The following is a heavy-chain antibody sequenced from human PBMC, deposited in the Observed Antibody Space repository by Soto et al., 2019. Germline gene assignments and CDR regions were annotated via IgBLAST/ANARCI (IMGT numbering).Heavy chain of an antibody. D-gene: IGHD2-15*01. CDR3: ARDSAGVVAATRSYYYGMDV. CDR2: IWYDGSNK. J-gene: IGHJ6*02. V-gene: IGHV3-33*01. CDR1: GFTFSSYG. Sequence: PGGSLRLSCAASGFTFSSYGMHWVRQAPGKGLEWVAVIWYDGSNKYYADSVKGRFTISRDNSKNTLYLQMNSLRAEDTAVYYCARDSAGVVAATRSYYYGMDVWGQGTTVTVSS.